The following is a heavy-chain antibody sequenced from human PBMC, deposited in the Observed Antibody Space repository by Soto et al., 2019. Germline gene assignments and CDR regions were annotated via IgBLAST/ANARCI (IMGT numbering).Heavy chain of an antibody. D-gene: IGHD3-22*01. CDR1: GFTFSTYA. Sequence: LRLSCAASGFTFSTYAMAWVRQAPGKGLEWVSGVSASGLNTDYADPVKGRFTISRDNSKNTLYLQMNSLRAEDTAVYYCAKGLTMIVVVMFDYWGQGTLVTVS. CDR3: AKGLTMIVVVMFDY. J-gene: IGHJ4*02. CDR2: VSASGLNT. V-gene: IGHV3-23*01.